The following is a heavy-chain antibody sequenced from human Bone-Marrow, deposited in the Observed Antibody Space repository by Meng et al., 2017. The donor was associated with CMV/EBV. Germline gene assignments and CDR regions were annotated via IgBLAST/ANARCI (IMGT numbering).Heavy chain of an antibody. V-gene: IGHV4-39*07. J-gene: IGHJ3*02. CDR1: GGSISSSSYY. Sequence: SETLSLTCTVSGGSISSSSYYWGWIRQPPGKGLEWIGSIYYSRRTNYNPSLKSRVTISADMSKNQFSLKLSSVTAADTAAYYCARDTKYQGLFDIWGQGTMVTVSS. CDR2: IYYSRRT. D-gene: IGHD2-2*01. CDR3: ARDTKYQGLFDI.